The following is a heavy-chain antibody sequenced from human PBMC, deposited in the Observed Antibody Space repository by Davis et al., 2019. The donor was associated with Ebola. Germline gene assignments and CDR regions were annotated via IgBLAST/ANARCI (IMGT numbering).Heavy chain of an antibody. J-gene: IGHJ6*02. V-gene: IGHV1-46*01. CDR1: GYTFTSYY. D-gene: IGHD5-12*01. CDR3: AREEVATNGDYYYYGMDV. CDR2: INPSGGST. Sequence: ASVKVSCKASGYTFTSYYMHWVRQAPGQGLEWMGIINPSGGSTSYAQKFQGRVTMTRDTSTSTVYMELSSLRSEDTAVYYCAREEVATNGDYYYYGMDVWGQGTTVTVSS.